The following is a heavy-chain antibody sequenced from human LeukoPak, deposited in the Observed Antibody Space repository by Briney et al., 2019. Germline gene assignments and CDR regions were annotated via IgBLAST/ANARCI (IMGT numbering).Heavy chain of an antibody. CDR2: IYYSGST. D-gene: IGHD1-26*01. V-gene: IGHV4-61*08. CDR3: ARDVGATTGLGVDY. CDR1: GGSISSGGYY. Sequence: SETLSLTCTVSGGSISSGGYYWSWIRQPPGKGLEWIGYIYYSGSTNYNPSLKSRVTISVDTSKNQFSLKLSSVTAADTAVYYCARDVGATTGLGVDYWGQGTLVTVSS. J-gene: IGHJ4*02.